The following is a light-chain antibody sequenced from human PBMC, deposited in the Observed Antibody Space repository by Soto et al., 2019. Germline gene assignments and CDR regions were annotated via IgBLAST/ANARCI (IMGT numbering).Light chain of an antibody. Sequence: QSVLTQPPSVSGAPGQRVTISCTGSSSNIGADYDVHWYQHLPGRAPKLLISNNSNRPSGVPDRFSGSKSGTSASLAITGLQAEDEADYYCQSHDNSVSATWVFGGGTKVTVL. CDR3: QSHDNSVSATWV. CDR2: NNS. J-gene: IGLJ3*02. CDR1: SSNIGADYD. V-gene: IGLV1-40*01.